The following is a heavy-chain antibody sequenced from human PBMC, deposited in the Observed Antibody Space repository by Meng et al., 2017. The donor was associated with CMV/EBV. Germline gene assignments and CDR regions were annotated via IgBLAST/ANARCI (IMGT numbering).Heavy chain of an antibody. CDR3: ARGPPYYDILTGYYPFGY. CDR1: GFTFSSYS. V-gene: IGHV3-48*04. Sequence: GGSLRLSCGASGFTFSSYSMNWVRQAPGKGLEWVSYISSSSSTIYYADSVKGRFTISRDNAKNSLYLQMNSLRAEDTAVYYCARGPPYYDILTGYYPFGYWGQGTLVTVSS. D-gene: IGHD3-9*01. CDR2: ISSSSSTI. J-gene: IGHJ4*02.